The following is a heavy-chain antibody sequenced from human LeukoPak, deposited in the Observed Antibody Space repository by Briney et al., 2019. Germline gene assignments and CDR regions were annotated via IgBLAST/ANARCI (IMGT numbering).Heavy chain of an antibody. J-gene: IGHJ3*02. CDR1: GYTFTGYY. CDR3: ARLLTFGGAPNDAFDI. D-gene: IGHD3-16*01. CDR2: INPNSGGT. V-gene: IGHV1-2*02. Sequence: ASVKVSCKASGYTFTGYYMHRVRQAPGQGLEWMGWINPNSGGTNYAQKFQGRVTMTRDTSISTAYMELSRLRSDDTAVYYCARLLTFGGAPNDAFDIWGQGTMVTVSS.